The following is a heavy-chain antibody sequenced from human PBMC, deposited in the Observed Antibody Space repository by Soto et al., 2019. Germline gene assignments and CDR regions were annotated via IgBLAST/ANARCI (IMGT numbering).Heavy chain of an antibody. CDR2: ISGSGGST. Sequence: AGGSLRLSCAASGFTVCSYAMSWVRQAPGKGLEWVSAISGSGGSTYYADSVKGRFTISRDNSKNTLYLQMNSLRAEDTAVYYCAKESIAVAGSFDYWGQGTLVTVSS. CDR1: GFTVCSYA. CDR3: AKESIAVAGSFDY. D-gene: IGHD6-19*01. J-gene: IGHJ4*02. V-gene: IGHV3-23*01.